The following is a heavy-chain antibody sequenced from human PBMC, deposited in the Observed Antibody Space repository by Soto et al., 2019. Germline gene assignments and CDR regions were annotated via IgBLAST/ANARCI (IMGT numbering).Heavy chain of an antibody. CDR1: GYTFTSYD. CDR3: ARGDCSSTSCYGSARWFDP. CDR2: MNPNSGNT. Sequence: QVQLVQSGAEVKKPGASVKVSCKASGYTFTSYDINWVRQATGQGLEWMGWMNPNSGNTGYAQKFQGRVTMTRNPSISTAYMELSSLRSEDTAVYYCARGDCSSTSCYGSARWFDPWGQGTLVTVSS. V-gene: IGHV1-8*01. J-gene: IGHJ5*02. D-gene: IGHD2-2*01.